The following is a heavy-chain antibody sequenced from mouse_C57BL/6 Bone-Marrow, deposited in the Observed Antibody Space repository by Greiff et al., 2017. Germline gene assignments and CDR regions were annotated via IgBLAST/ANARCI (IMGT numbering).Heavy chain of an antibody. D-gene: IGHD1-1*01. Sequence: EVQLVESGGGLVKPGGSLKLSCAASGFTFSSYAMSWVRQTPEKRLEWVATISDGGSYTYYPDNVKGRFTISRDNAKNNLYLQMSHLKSEDTAMYYCARGLFITTMDYWGQGTSVTVSS. CDR3: ARGLFITTMDY. CDR1: GFTFSSYA. J-gene: IGHJ4*01. V-gene: IGHV5-4*01. CDR2: ISDGGSYT.